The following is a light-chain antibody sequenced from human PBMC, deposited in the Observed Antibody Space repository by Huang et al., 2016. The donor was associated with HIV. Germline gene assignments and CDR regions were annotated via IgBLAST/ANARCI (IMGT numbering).Light chain of an antibody. J-gene: IGKJ2*03. CDR2: WTS. CDR3: QQYYSIPG. Sequence: DIVMTQSPDSLAVSLGERATITCVSRQSVLSPSNNRNHLAWYQQKPRQPPKLLIYWTSNRESGVPDRFRGSGSAPDFTLTIDSLQAEDVALYFCQQYYSIPGFGQGTYVEV. V-gene: IGKV4-1*01. CDR1: QSVLSPSNNRNH.